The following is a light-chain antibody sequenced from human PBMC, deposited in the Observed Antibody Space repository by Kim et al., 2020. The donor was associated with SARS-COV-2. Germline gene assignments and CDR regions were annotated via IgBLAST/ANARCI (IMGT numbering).Light chain of an antibody. CDR2: GAS. Sequence: SPGERATLSCRTSQTINSNYLAWFQQKPGQAPRLLIYGASTRATDIPARFSGSGSGTEFTLIISSLQSEDFAVYYCQQYSHWPPYTLGQGTKLEI. V-gene: IGKV3-15*01. J-gene: IGKJ2*01. CDR3: QQYSHWPPYT. CDR1: QTINSN.